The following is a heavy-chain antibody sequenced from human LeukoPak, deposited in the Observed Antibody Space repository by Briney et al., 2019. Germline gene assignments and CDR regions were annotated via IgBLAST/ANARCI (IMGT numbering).Heavy chain of an antibody. CDR3: ASEGDGNNLYSYFDP. J-gene: IGHJ5*02. CDR2: INPNSGGT. D-gene: IGHD5-24*01. V-gene: IGHV1-2*02. CDR1: GYTLTGYF. Sequence: ASVKVSCKTSGYTLTGYFIHWVRQAPGQGLESMGWINPNSGGTNYAQKFQGRLTMTWDTSISTGYMDLTWLKSDDTAVYYCASEGDGNNLYSYFDPWGQGTLVTVSS.